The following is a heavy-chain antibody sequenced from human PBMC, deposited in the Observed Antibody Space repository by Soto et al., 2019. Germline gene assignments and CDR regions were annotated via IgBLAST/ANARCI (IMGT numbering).Heavy chain of an antibody. Sequence: FGAELGNPTQSLTLNCTFSGFSLSNRGVGVGWIRPPPGKALEWLALIYWDDDKRYSPSLKSRLTITKDTSKNQVVLTMTNMDPVDTATYYCAHSPGYCSGGSCYTTFDYWGQGTLVTVSS. J-gene: IGHJ4*02. D-gene: IGHD2-15*01. CDR3: AHSPGYCSGGSCYTTFDY. CDR1: GFSLSNRGVG. V-gene: IGHV2-5*02. CDR2: IYWDDDK.